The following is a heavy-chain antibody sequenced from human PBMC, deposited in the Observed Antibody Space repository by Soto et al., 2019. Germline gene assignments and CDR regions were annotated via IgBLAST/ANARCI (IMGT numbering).Heavy chain of an antibody. CDR2: IYYSGST. V-gene: IGHV4-59*01. CDR1: GGSISSYY. Sequence: SETLSLTCTVSGGSISSYYWSWIRQPPGKGLEWIGYIYYSGSTNYNPSLKSRVTISVDTSKNQFSLKLSSVTAADTAVYYCARGGDYFDYWGQGTLVTVSS. CDR3: ARGGDYFDY. J-gene: IGHJ4*02.